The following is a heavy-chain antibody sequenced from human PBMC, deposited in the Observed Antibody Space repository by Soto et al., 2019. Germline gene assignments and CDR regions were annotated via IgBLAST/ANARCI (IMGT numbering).Heavy chain of an antibody. CDR3: AGISGSHYGMDV. J-gene: IGHJ6*02. D-gene: IGHD3-10*01. Sequence: SETLSLNCTVSGGSISNYYWSWIRQPPGKGLEWIGYIYYSGSTSYNPSLKSRVNISLDTSKNQFSLKLSSVTAADTAVYYCAGISGSHYGMDVWGQGTTVTVSS. CDR2: IYYSGST. CDR1: GGSISNYY. V-gene: IGHV4-59*01.